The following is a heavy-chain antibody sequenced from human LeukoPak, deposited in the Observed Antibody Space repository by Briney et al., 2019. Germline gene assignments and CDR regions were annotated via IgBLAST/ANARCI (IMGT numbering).Heavy chain of an antibody. CDR2: ISYDGSNK. D-gene: IGHD4-23*01. CDR3: AKSFYGGGTYGMDV. CDR1: GFTFSSYG. V-gene: IGHV3-30*18. Sequence: GGSLRLSCAAPGFTFSSYGMHWVRQAPGKGLEWVAVISYDGSNKYYADSVKGRFTISRDNSKNTLYLQMNSLRAEDTAVYYCAKSFYGGGTYGMDVWGQGTTVTVS. J-gene: IGHJ6*02.